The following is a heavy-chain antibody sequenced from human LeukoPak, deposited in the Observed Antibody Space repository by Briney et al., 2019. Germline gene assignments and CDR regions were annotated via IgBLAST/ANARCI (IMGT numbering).Heavy chain of an antibody. J-gene: IGHJ4*02. CDR2: ISDSGGST. CDR1: GFTFSTYG. Sequence: GGSLRLSCAASGFTFSTYGMHWVRQAPGKGLEWVSAISDSGGSTYYADSVKGRFTISRDNSKNTLYLQMNSLRAEETAVYYCASRYPCSGGMCYGLGYWGQGTLVTVSS. CDR3: ASRYPCSGGMCYGLGY. D-gene: IGHD2-15*01. V-gene: IGHV3-23*01.